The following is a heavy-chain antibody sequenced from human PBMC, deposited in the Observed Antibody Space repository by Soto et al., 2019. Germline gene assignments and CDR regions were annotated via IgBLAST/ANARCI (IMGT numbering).Heavy chain of an antibody. CDR3: ARRGGGGAGDV. V-gene: IGHV3-33*01. CDR2: IWYDGSNK. Sequence: QVQLVESGGGVVQPGRSLRLSCAASGFTFSSYAMHWVRQAPGKGLEWVAVIWYDGSNKYYEDSVKGRFTISRDNSKNTLYRKRNSRGAEDTAVYYGARRGGGGAGDVWGQGTTVTVSS. J-gene: IGHJ6*02. CDR1: GFTFSSYA. D-gene: IGHD3-10*01.